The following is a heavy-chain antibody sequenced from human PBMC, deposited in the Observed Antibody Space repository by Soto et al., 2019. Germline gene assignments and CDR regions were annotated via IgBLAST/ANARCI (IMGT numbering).Heavy chain of an antibody. J-gene: IGHJ5*02. D-gene: IGHD3-9*01. CDR3: ATERVVYDILTGYSSRAWFDP. CDR2: IIPIFGTA. V-gene: IGHV1-69*13. Sequence: SVKVSCKASGGTFSSYAISWVRQAPGQGLEWMGGIIPIFGTANYAQKFQGRVTITADESTSTAYMELSSLRSEDTAVYYCATERVVYDILTGYSSRAWFDPWGQGTLVTVSS. CDR1: GGTFSSYA.